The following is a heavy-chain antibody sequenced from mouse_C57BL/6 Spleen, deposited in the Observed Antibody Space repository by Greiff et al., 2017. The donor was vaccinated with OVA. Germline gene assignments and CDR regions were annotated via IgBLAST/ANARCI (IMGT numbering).Heavy chain of an antibody. Sequence: EVQLQESGPGLVKPSQSLSLTCSVTGYSITSGYYWNWIRQFPGNKLEWMGYISYDGSNNYNPSLQNRISITRDTSKNQFFLKLNSVTTEDTATYYCAGGYYFDYWGQGTTLTVSS. CDR3: AGGYYFDY. J-gene: IGHJ2*01. V-gene: IGHV3-6*01. CDR1: GYSITSGYY. CDR2: ISYDGSN. D-gene: IGHD1-1*02.